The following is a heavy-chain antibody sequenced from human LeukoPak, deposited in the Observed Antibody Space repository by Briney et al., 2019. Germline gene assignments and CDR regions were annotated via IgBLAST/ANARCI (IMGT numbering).Heavy chain of an antibody. J-gene: IGHJ4*02. V-gene: IGHV1-69*05. Sequence: SVKVSCKASGGTFSSYAISWVRQAPGQGLEWMGRIIPIFGTANYAQKFQGRVTITTDESTSTAYMELSSLRAEDTAVYYCAKDRHPRAVLYYFDYWGQGTLVTVSS. CDR2: IIPIFGTA. D-gene: IGHD2/OR15-2a*01. CDR1: GGTFSSYA. CDR3: AKDRHPRAVLYYFDY.